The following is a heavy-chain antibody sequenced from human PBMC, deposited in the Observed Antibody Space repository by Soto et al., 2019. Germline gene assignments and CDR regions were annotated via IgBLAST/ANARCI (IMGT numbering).Heavy chain of an antibody. Sequence: QVQLVESGGGVVQPGRSLRLSCAASGFTFSSYAMHWVRQAPGKGLEWVAVISYDGSNKYYADSVKGRFTISRDNSKNTLYLQMNSLRAEDTAVYYCARDTPYDSSGYYYGYWGQGTLVTVSP. V-gene: IGHV3-30-3*01. J-gene: IGHJ4*02. D-gene: IGHD3-22*01. CDR1: GFTFSSYA. CDR3: ARDTPYDSSGYYYGY. CDR2: ISYDGSNK.